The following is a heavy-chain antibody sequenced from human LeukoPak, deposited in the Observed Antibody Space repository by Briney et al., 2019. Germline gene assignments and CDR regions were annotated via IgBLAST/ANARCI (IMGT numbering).Heavy chain of an antibody. V-gene: IGHV1-2*02. CDR1: GYTFTGYY. D-gene: IGHD2-15*01. J-gene: IGHJ5*02. CDR2: INPNSGGT. Sequence: ASVKVSCKASGYTFTGYYMHWVRQAPGQGLEWMGWINPNSGGTNYAQKFQGRVTMTRDTSISTAYMELSRLKSDDTAVYYCARAATADYNWFDPWGQGDLVTVSS. CDR3: ARAATADYNWFDP.